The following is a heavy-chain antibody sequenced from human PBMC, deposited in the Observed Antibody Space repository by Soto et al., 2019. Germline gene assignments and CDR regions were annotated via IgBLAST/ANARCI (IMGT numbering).Heavy chain of an antibody. Sequence: QLQLQESGPGLVKPSETLSLTCTVSGGSISSSSYYWGWIRQPPGKGLEWIGSIYYSGSTYYNPSLKSRVTISVDTSKNQFSLKLSSVTAADTAVYYCARFVDTAMVNHAFDIWGQGTMVTVSS. V-gene: IGHV4-39*01. CDR2: IYYSGST. CDR1: GGSISSSSYY. J-gene: IGHJ3*02. CDR3: ARFVDTAMVNHAFDI. D-gene: IGHD5-18*01.